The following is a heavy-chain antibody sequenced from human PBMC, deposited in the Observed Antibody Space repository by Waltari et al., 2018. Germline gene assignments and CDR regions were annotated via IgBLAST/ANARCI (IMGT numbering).Heavy chain of an antibody. Sequence: QVQLQESGPRLVKPSQTLSLTCTVSGASMTSGNFFWNWIRQPAGKGLEWIGRIFNPAATHYNPSLDSRVTISLDTSKNLFSLEMTSVTDADTAVYYCARGSGSGTYYNDYFVSWGQGALVTVSS. V-gene: IGHV4-61*02. CDR3: ARGSGSGTYYNDYFVS. J-gene: IGHJ4*02. CDR2: IFNPAAT. D-gene: IGHD3-10*01. CDR1: GASMTSGNFF.